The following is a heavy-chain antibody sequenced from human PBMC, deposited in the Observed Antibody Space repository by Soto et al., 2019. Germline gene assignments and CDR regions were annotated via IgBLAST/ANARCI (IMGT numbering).Heavy chain of an antibody. J-gene: IGHJ4*02. CDR2: IYYSGST. Sequence: SETLSLTCTVSGGSVSSGNYYWSWIRQPPGKGLEWIGYIYYSGSTNYNPSLKSRVTISLDTSKNQFSLKLNSVTAAGTAVYYCARAPVVTKYFDYWGQGTLVTVS. CDR3: ARAPVVTKYFDY. D-gene: IGHD2-15*01. CDR1: GGSVSSGNYY. V-gene: IGHV4-61*01.